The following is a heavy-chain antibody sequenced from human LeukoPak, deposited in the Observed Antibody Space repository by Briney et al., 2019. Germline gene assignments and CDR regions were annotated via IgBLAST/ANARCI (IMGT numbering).Heavy chain of an antibody. J-gene: IGHJ4*02. CDR3: ARDQDYRNYVAEY. D-gene: IGHD4-11*01. Sequence: ASVKVSCXASGYTFTGYYMHWVRQAPGQGLEWMGCVDPNTGDTNYAQKFQGRVTMTRDTSISTAYLELSRLRSDDTAVYYCARDQDYRNYVAEYWGQGTLVTVSS. CDR2: VDPNTGDT. V-gene: IGHV1-2*02. CDR1: GYTFTGYY.